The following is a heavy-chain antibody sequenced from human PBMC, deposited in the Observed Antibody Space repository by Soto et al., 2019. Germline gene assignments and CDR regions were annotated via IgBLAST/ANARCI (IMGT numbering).Heavy chain of an antibody. J-gene: IGHJ6*02. D-gene: IGHD1-26*01. CDR3: TTSPHRDSERVFV. CDR1: GFTFSTYW. V-gene: IGHV3-7*01. CDR2: IKQDGTEK. Sequence: GSLRLSCAASGFTFSTYWMSWVRRTPGKGLEWAANIKQDGTEKYYVDSVRGRLTVSRDNAKSSLYLQMNSLRVEDTAVYYCTTSPHRDSERVFVWGQGTTVTVSS.